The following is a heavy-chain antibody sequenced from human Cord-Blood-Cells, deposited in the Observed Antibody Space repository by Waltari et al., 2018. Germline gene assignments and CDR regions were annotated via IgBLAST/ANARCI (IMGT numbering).Heavy chain of an antibody. Sequence: QVQLVQSGAEVKKPGASVKVSCKASGYTFTSYGLSWVRPATGQGLEWMGWISAYNGNTNYAQKLQGRVTMTTDTSTSTAYMELRSLRSDDTAVYYCARENGVAARYWYFDLWGRGTLVTVSS. J-gene: IGHJ2*01. D-gene: IGHD2-15*01. CDR2: ISAYNGNT. CDR3: ARENGVAARYWYFDL. V-gene: IGHV1-18*01. CDR1: GYTFTSYG.